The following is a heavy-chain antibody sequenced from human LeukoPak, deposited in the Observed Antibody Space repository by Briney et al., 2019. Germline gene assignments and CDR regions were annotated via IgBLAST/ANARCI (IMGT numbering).Heavy chain of an antibody. J-gene: IGHJ5*02. CDR3: ARVPVGGTMINWFDP. V-gene: IGHV4-38-2*02. CDR2: IYYSGST. D-gene: IGHD3-22*01. CDR1: GYSISSGYY. Sequence: SETLSLTCTVSGYSISSGYYWGWIRQPPGKGLEWIGSIYYSGSTYYNPSLKSRVTISVDTSKNQFSLKLSSVTAADTAVYYCARVPVGGTMINWFDPWGQGTLVTVSS.